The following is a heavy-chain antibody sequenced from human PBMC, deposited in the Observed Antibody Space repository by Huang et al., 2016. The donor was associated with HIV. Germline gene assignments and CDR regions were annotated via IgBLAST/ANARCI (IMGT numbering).Heavy chain of an antibody. V-gene: IGHV1-18*01. Sequence: QVQLVQSGAEVKKPGASVKVSCKASGYIFNDYPISWVRQAPGQGLEWMGWINPENGNTRYVQKFQGRVTMTTDTSTSTAYMELRSLRSDDTALYYCARLWSRDGYNWDYWGQGTLVTVPS. CDR2: INPENGNT. D-gene: IGHD5-12*01. CDR3: ARLWSRDGYNWDY. CDR1: GYIFNDYP. J-gene: IGHJ4*02.